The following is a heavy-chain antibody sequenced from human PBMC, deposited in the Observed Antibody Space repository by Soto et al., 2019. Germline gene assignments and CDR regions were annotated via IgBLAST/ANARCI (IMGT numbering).Heavy chain of an antibody. CDR2: INPNSGGT. Sequence: QVQLVQSGAEVKKPGASVKVSCKASGYTFTGYYMHWVRQAPGQGLEWMGWINPNSGGTNYAQKFQGRVTMTRDTSISTAYVELSRLRSDDTAVYYCARDGEGDCSSTSCYWENWFDPWGQGTLVTVSS. CDR3: ARDGEGDCSSTSCYWENWFDP. D-gene: IGHD2-2*01. V-gene: IGHV1-2*02. J-gene: IGHJ5*02. CDR1: GYTFTGYY.